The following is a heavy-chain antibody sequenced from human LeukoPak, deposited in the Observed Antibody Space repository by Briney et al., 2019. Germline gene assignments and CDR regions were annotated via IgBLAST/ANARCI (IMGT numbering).Heavy chain of an antibody. Sequence: GGSLRLSCTASGFSFNTYIMNWVRQAPGKGLEWISYINSGSSITQYADSVTGRFTISRDNARNSLYLQMNSLRAEDTAVYFCARCRYDSYGYFFCDYWGQGTLVTVSS. CDR3: ARCRYDSYGYFFCDY. CDR2: INSGSSIT. D-gene: IGHD5-18*01. J-gene: IGHJ4*02. V-gene: IGHV3-48*01. CDR1: GFSFNTYI.